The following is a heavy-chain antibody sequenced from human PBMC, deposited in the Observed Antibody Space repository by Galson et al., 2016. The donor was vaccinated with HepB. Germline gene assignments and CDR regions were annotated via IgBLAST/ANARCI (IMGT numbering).Heavy chain of an antibody. CDR1: GFIFSSYG. CDR2: IWYDGSNK. V-gene: IGHV3-33*01. D-gene: IGHD1-7*01. Sequence: SLRLSCAASGFIFSSYGMHWVRQAPGKGLEWVAVIWYDGSNKYYADSVKGRFTISRDNSKNTLYLQMNSLRAEDTAVYYCAGDWLELRHYYYMDVWGKGTTVTVSS. CDR3: AGDWLELRHYYYMDV. J-gene: IGHJ6*03.